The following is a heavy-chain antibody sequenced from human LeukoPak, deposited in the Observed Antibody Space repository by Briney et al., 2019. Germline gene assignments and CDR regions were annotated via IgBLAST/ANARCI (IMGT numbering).Heavy chain of an antibody. CDR2: ISGYNGNT. V-gene: IGHV1-18*01. CDR1: GYTFTNYD. J-gene: IGHJ4*02. CDR3: ARDTPRPVPRGFEY. Sequence: WASVKVSCTASGYTFTNYDINWVRQAPGQGLEWMGWISGYNGNTKYAQKLQGRGTMTRDTSISTAYMELSRLRSDDTAVYYCARDTPRPVPRGFEYWGQGTLVTVSS.